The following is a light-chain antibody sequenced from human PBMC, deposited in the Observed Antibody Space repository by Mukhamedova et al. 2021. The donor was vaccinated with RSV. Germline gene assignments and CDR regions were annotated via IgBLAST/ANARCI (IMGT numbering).Light chain of an antibody. J-gene: IGLJ1*01. Sequence: GMAPKLLIYRNNLRPSGVPDRFSASTSGTSASLAISEIRSEDEGDYYCATWDDTLSEYVFGSGTKVTVL. CDR3: ATWDDTLSEYV. V-gene: IGLV1-47*01. CDR2: RNN.